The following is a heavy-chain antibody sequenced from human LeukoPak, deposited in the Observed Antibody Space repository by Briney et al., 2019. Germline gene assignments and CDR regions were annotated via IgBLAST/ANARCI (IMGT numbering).Heavy chain of an antibody. CDR1: GGTFSSYA. D-gene: IGHD6-6*01. Sequence: ASVTVSCKASGGTFSSYAISWVRQAPGQGLEWMGGIIPIFGTANCAQKFQGRVTITTDESTSTAYMELSSLRSEDTAVYYCARGSEQYSSSSLDYWGQGTLVTVSS. V-gene: IGHV1-69*05. J-gene: IGHJ4*02. CDR2: IIPIFGTA. CDR3: ARGSEQYSSSSLDY.